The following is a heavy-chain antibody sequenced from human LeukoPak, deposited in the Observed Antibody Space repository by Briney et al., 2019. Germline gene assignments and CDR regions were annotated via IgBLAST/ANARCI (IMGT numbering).Heavy chain of an antibody. J-gene: IGHJ4*02. Sequence: ASVKVSCKASGYTFTGYYVHWVRQAPGQGLEWMGWINPNSGGTNYAQKFQGRVTMTRDTSISTAYMELSSLRSEDTAVYYCARGGRSITMIVVFDYWGQGTLVTVSS. V-gene: IGHV1-2*02. CDR1: GYTFTGYY. CDR3: ARGGRSITMIVVFDY. CDR2: INPNSGGT. D-gene: IGHD3-22*01.